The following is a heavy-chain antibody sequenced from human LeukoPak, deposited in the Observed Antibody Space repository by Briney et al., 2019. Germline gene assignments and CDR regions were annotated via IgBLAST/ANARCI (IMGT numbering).Heavy chain of an antibody. D-gene: IGHD3-3*01. CDR3: ASPEWLPDSIDI. CDR1: GFTFSNYW. Sequence: GGSLRLSCAGSGFTFSNYWMTWVRQAPGKGLEWVASIKSDGSEKYYVDSVKGRFTISRDNARNSLYLQMNSLRAEDTAVYYCASPEWLPDSIDIWGQGTMVTISS. V-gene: IGHV3-7*01. CDR2: IKSDGSEK. J-gene: IGHJ3*02.